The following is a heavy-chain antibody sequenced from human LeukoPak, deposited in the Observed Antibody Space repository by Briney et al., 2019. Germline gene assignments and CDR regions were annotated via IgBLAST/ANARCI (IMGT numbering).Heavy chain of an antibody. Sequence: SVKVSCKASGGTFSRFTISWVRQAPGQGFEWMGRITPIFGTANFAQKFQGRVSITADESTSTAFMELSSLRSEDTAVYYCAREWGLESSGYYYAYWGQGTLVTVSS. CDR2: ITPIFGTA. V-gene: IGHV1-69*15. D-gene: IGHD3-22*01. CDR1: GGTFSRFT. J-gene: IGHJ4*02. CDR3: AREWGLESSGYYYAY.